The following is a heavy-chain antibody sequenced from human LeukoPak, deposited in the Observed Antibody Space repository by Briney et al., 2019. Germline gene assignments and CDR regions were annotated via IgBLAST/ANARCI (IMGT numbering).Heavy chain of an antibody. Sequence: PGGSLRLSCAASGFTFDDYGMSWVRQAPGKGLEWVSGINWNGGSTGYADSVKGRVTISRDNAKNSLYLQVSSLRAEDTAWYYCARGQNYYGSGSQTFDIWGQGTMVTVSS. D-gene: IGHD3-10*01. V-gene: IGHV3-20*04. CDR2: INWNGGST. CDR1: GFTFDDYG. J-gene: IGHJ3*02. CDR3: ARGQNYYGSGSQTFDI.